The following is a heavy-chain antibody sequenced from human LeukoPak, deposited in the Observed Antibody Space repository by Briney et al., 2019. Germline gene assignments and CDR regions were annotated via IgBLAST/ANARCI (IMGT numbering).Heavy chain of an antibody. V-gene: IGHV3-33*06. Sequence: PGGSLRLSCAASGFDFSNYDMHWVRQAPGKGLEWVAMIWPGGTIQHYTDSVKGRFTISRDNSKNTLFLQLNGLRADDSAVYYCAKGAASRGYTYVANWGQGTLVSVSS. CDR1: GFDFSNYD. CDR2: IWPGGTIQ. J-gene: IGHJ4*02. D-gene: IGHD5-18*01. CDR3: AKGAASRGYTYVAN.